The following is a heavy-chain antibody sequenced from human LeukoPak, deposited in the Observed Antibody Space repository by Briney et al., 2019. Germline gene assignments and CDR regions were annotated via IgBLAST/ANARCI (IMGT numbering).Heavy chain of an antibody. J-gene: IGHJ5*02. CDR3: ARGYSNYLGWFDP. Sequence: SVKVSCKASGYTLTGYYMHWVRQAPGQGLEWMGRIIPILGIANYAQKFQGRATITADKSTSTAYMELSSLRSEDTAVYYCARGYSNYLGWFDPWGQGTLVTVSS. V-gene: IGHV1-69*04. D-gene: IGHD4-11*01. CDR1: GYTLTGYY. CDR2: IIPILGIA.